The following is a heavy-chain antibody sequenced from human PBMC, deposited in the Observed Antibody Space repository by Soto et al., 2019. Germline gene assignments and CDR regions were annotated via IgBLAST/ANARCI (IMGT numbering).Heavy chain of an antibody. CDR1: GYTFTSSD. Sequence: QVQLVQSGAEVREPGASVKVSCKASGYTFTSSDINWVRQATGQGLEWMGWMNRNSGNTGYAQKLQGRVTMTRNTSISTAYMELSSLRAEDTSVYYCAGGRGGAEYYFDSWGQGTLVTVSS. CDR3: AGGRGGAEYYFDS. J-gene: IGHJ4*02. CDR2: MNRNSGNT. V-gene: IGHV1-8*01. D-gene: IGHD3-16*01.